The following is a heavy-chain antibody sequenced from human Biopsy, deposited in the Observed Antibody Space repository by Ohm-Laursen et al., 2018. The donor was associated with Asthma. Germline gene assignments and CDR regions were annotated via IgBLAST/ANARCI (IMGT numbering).Heavy chain of an antibody. J-gene: IGHJ6*02. CDR3: ARCQVGYSSGWSLLLKKIYYSGMDV. Sequence: SSVKVSCKAPGGTFSNFAISWVRQAPGQGLEWLGGIMTVFETTNYAQKFQGRVTITADESTSTAYMEVTSLRSEDTAIYYCARCQVGYSSGWSLLLKKIYYSGMDVWGQGTAVTVSS. V-gene: IGHV1-69*01. CDR2: IMTVFETT. CDR1: GGTFSNFA. D-gene: IGHD6-19*01.